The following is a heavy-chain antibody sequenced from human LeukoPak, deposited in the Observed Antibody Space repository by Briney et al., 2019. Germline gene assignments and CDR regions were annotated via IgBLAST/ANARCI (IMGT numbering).Heavy chain of an antibody. CDR2: MNPNSGNT. CDR1: GYTFTSYD. D-gene: IGHD2-2*01. J-gene: IGHJ6*03. CDR3: ARGQVPAATKVWGYYYYYMDV. Sequence: ASVKVSCKASGYTFTSYDINWVRQATGQGLEWMGWMNPNSGNTGYAQKFQGRVTITRNTSISTAYMELSSLRSEDTAVYYCARGQVPAATKVWGYYYYYMDVWGKGTTVTVSS. V-gene: IGHV1-8*03.